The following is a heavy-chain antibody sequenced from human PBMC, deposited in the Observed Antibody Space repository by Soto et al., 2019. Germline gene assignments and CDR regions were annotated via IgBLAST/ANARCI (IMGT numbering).Heavy chain of an antibody. D-gene: IGHD2-15*01. CDR3: ARGCCSKSYYYYGMDV. CDR2: INHSGST. J-gene: IGHJ6*02. CDR1: GGSFSGYY. V-gene: IGHV4-34*01. Sequence: PSETLSLTCAVYGGSFSGYYWSWIRQPPGKGLEWIGEINHSGSTNYNPSLKSRVTISVDTSKNQFSLKMSSVTAADTAVYYCARGCCSKSYYYYGMDVWGQGTTVTVSS.